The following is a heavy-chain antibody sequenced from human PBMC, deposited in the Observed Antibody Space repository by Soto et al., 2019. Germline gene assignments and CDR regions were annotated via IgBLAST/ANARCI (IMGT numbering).Heavy chain of an antibody. CDR2: INPNSGGT. CDR3: ARRRGPIVVVTAATGDIPNARFDP. D-gene: IGHD2-2*01. V-gene: IGHV1-2*02. J-gene: IGHJ5*02. Sequence: ASVKVSCKASGYTFTGYYMHWVRQAPGQGLEWMGWINPNSGGTNYAQKFQGRVTMTRDTSISTAYMELSRLRSDDTAVYYCARRRGPIVVVTAATGDIPNARFDPWGQGTLVTVSS. CDR1: GYTFTGYY.